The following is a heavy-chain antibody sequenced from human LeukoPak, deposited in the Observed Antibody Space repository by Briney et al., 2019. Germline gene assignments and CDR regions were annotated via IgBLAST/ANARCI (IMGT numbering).Heavy chain of an antibody. CDR2: INPSGGST. V-gene: IGHV1-46*01. Sequence: VASVKVSCKASGYTFTSYYMHWVRQAPGQGLEWMGIINPSGGSTSYAQKFQGRVTMTRDTSTSTVYMELSSLRSEDTAVYYCARTEGSYYYGSGSYFYFDYWGQGTLVTVSS. CDR1: GYTFTSYY. D-gene: IGHD3-10*01. CDR3: ARTEGSYYYGSGSYFYFDY. J-gene: IGHJ4*02.